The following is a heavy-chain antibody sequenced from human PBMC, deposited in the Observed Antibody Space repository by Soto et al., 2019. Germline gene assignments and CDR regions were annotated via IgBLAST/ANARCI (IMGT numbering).Heavy chain of an antibody. CDR3: AKAEVPYCSGGSCYHFDY. CDR1: GFTFSSYD. Sequence: GGSLRLSCAASGFTFSSYDMSWVRQAQGKGLEWVSAFSGSGGSTYYADSVKGRFTISRDNPKNTLYLQMNSLRAEDTAVYYCAKAEVPYCSGGSCYHFDYWGKGTLVTVSS. CDR2: FSGSGGST. D-gene: IGHD2-15*01. J-gene: IGHJ4*02. V-gene: IGHV3-23*01.